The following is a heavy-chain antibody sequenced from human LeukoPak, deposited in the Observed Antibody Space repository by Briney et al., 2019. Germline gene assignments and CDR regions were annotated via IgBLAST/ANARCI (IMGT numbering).Heavy chain of an antibody. D-gene: IGHD6-13*01. CDR3: ARDTGNSWYSSAYFDY. J-gene: IGHJ4*02. Sequence: KPSETLSLTCTVSGGSISSSSYYWGWIRQPPGKGLEWIGSIYYSGSTYYNPSLKSRVTISVDTSKNQFSLKLSSVTAADTAVYYCARDTGNSWYSSAYFDYWGQGTLVTVSS. CDR1: GGSISSSSYY. CDR2: IYYSGST. V-gene: IGHV4-39*07.